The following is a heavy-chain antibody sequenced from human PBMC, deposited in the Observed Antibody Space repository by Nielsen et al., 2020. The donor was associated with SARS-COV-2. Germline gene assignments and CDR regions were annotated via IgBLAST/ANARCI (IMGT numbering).Heavy chain of an antibody. CDR3: ARVAGTPPVSYSYFDL. CDR1: GFTFSDYY. CDR2: MSGSSSYI. D-gene: IGHD6-19*01. Sequence: GESLKISCAGSGFTFSDYYMSWIRQAPGKGLEWVVQMSGSSSYIHYADSVKGRYTISKDSAKNSLYLQMNSLRAEDTAVYYCARVAGTPPVSYSYFDLWGRGTLVTVSS. J-gene: IGHJ2*01. V-gene: IGHV3-11*05.